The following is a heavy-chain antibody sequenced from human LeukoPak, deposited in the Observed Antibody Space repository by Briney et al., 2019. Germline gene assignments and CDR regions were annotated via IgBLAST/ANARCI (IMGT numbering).Heavy chain of an antibody. Sequence: GGSLRLSCAASGFTFDDYAMHWVRHAPGKGLEGVSGISWNSGSIVYADSVKGRFTISRDNAKNSLYLQMNSLRAEDTALYYCAKDGDSSGYYWFSNYFDYWGQGTLVTVSS. CDR2: ISWNSGSI. V-gene: IGHV3-9*01. CDR1: GFTFDDYA. CDR3: AKDGDSSGYYWFSNYFDY. D-gene: IGHD3-22*01. J-gene: IGHJ4*02.